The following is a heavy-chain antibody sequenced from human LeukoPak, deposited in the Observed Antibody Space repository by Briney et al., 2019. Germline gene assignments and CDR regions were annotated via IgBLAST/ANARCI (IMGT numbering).Heavy chain of an antibody. V-gene: IGHV4-59*12. Sequence: SETLSLTCTVSGGSISSYYWSWIRQPPGKGLEWIGYIYYSGSTNYNPSLKSRVTISVDTSKNQFSLKLSSVTAADTAVYYCAREKGYCSSTSCLPNWFDPWGQGTLVTVSS. CDR3: AREKGYCSSTSCLPNWFDP. D-gene: IGHD2-2*01. J-gene: IGHJ5*02. CDR1: GGSISSYY. CDR2: IYYSGST.